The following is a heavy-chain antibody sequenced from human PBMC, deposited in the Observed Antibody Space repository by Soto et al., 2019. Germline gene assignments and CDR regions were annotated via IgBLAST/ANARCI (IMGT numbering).Heavy chain of an antibody. CDR1: GGTFNTYG. Sequence: QVHLVQSGAEVKKPGPSVKVSCRASGGTFNTYGFTWVRQAPGQGLEWMGGIIPLFGKTTYAQNFQGRVTITADQSTTTAYMEMSGLTSEDTAVYFCARGGEMAGWMPFDSWGQGTLVTVSS. CDR3: ARGGEMAGWMPFDS. J-gene: IGHJ4*02. D-gene: IGHD6-19*01. V-gene: IGHV1-69*01. CDR2: IIPLFGKT.